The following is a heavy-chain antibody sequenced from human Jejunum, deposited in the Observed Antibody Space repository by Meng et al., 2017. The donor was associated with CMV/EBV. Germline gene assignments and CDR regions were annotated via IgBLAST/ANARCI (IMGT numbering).Heavy chain of an antibody. Sequence: TVSGGSIRDYYWSWIRQTPGKGLEWIGYIFHSGSPNYNPSLESRVTISVDTSKNQFSLKLSSVTAADTAVYYCARQGDNNYYYTMDVWGQGTTVTV. CDR1: GGSIRDYY. CDR2: IFHSGSP. CDR3: ARQGDNNYYYTMDV. V-gene: IGHV4-59*01. J-gene: IGHJ6*02. D-gene: IGHD2-15*01.